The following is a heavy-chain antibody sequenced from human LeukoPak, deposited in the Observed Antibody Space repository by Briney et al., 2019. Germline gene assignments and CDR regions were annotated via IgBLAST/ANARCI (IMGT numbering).Heavy chain of an antibody. J-gene: IGHJ4*02. Sequence: GGSLRLSCAASGFTFSSYAMHWVRQAPGKGLEWVAVISYDGSNKYYADSVKGRFTISRDNSKNTLYLQMNSLRAEDTAVYYCARGLLGLPFDYWGQGTLVTVSS. CDR1: GFTFSSYA. D-gene: IGHD2/OR15-2a*01. CDR2: ISYDGSNK. CDR3: ARGLLGLPFDY. V-gene: IGHV3-30*04.